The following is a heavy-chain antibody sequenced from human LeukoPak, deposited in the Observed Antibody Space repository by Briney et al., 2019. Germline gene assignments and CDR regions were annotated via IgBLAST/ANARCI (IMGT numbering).Heavy chain of an antibody. Sequence: GGSLRLSCAASGFTFDDYAMHWVRQAPGKGLEWVSLISWDGGSTYYADSVKGRFTISRDNSKNSLYLQMNSLRAEDTALYYCAKDRPTVTTSHPLGFDYWGQGTLVTVSS. CDR2: ISWDGGST. D-gene: IGHD4-17*01. CDR3: AKDRPTVTTSHPLGFDY. CDR1: GFTFDDYA. J-gene: IGHJ4*02. V-gene: IGHV3-43D*03.